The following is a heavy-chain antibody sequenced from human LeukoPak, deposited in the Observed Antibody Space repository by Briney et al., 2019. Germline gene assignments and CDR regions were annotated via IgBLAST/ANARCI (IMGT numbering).Heavy chain of an antibody. CDR3: ARVGAAAGTLGGYAFDI. CDR2: IYYSGST. J-gene: IGHJ3*02. Sequence: SETLSLTCTVSGGSISSYYWSWIRQPPGKGLEWIGYIYYSGSTNYNPSLKSRVTISVDTSKNQFSLKLSSVTAADTAVYYCARVGAAAGTLGGYAFDIWGQGTMVTVSS. CDR1: GGSISSYY. V-gene: IGHV4-59*01. D-gene: IGHD6-13*01.